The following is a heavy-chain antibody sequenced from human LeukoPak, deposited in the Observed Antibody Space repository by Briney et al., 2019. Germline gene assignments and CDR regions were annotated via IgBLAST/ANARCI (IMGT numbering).Heavy chain of an antibody. CDR2: IYYSGST. J-gene: IGHJ4*02. D-gene: IGHD3-16*02. V-gene: IGHV4-31*03. CDR1: GGSLSSGGYY. CDR3: ARFKGDFVWGSYRPYYFDY. Sequence: SQTLSLTCTVSGGSLSSGGYYWRWVRQHPGKGLEWIGYIYYSGSTYYNPSLKSRVTISVDTSKNQFSLKRSSVTAADTAVYYCARFKGDFVWGSYRPYYFDYWGQGTLVTVSS.